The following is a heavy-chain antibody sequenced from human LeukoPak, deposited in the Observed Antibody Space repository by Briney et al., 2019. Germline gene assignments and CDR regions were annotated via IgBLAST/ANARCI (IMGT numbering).Heavy chain of an antibody. D-gene: IGHD3-22*01. CDR3: ARDIYDDSGYFRRGLDY. J-gene: IGHJ4*02. CDR2: ISTTSSYI. V-gene: IGHV3-21*01. CDR1: GFTFSDYS. Sequence: GGSLRLSCAASGFTFSDYSMNWVRQAPGKGLEWVSSISTTSSYIFYADSVKGRFTISRDNAKNSLYLQMNSLRADDTAVYFCARDIYDDSGYFRRGLDYWGQGILVTVSS.